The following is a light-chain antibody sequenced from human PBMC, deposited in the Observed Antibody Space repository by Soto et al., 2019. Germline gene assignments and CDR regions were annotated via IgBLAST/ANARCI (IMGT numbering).Light chain of an antibody. J-gene: IGKJ1*01. CDR3: QQYNNWPPWT. CDR1: QSVSSN. Sequence: EFVLTQSPGTLSLSPGERATLSCRASQSVSSNLAWYQQKPGQAPRLLIYGASTRATGIPARFSGSGSGTEFTLTISSLQSEDFAVYYCQQYNNWPPWTFGQGTKVHIK. CDR2: GAS. V-gene: IGKV3-15*01.